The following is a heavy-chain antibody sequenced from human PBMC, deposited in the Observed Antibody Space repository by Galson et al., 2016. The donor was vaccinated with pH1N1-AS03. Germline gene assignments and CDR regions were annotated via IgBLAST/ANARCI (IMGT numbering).Heavy chain of an antibody. Sequence: SLRLSCAASGSTSSRDWMSWVRQAPGKGPEWVANIKQDGSEKYYVDSVKGRFTISRDHAKNSLFLQMNSLRAEDTAVYYCATAVRYYFDPWGQGTLVIVSS. J-gene: IGHJ5*02. D-gene: IGHD2/OR15-2a*01. V-gene: IGHV3-7*03. CDR2: IKQDGSEK. CDR1: GSTSSRDW. CDR3: ATAVRYYFDP.